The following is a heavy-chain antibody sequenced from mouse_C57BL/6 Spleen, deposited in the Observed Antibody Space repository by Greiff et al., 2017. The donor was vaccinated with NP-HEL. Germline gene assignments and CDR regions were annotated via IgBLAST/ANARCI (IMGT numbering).Heavy chain of an antibody. V-gene: IGHV1-81*01. CDR3: AGGYYAFMGC. D-gene: IGHD2-3*01. CDR1: GYTFTSYG. CDR2: IYPRRGNT. J-gene: IGHJ4*01. Sequence: QVQLQQSGAELARPGASVKLSCKASGYTFTSYGISWVKQRTGQGLEWIGEIYPRRGNTYYNEKFKGKATLTADKSSSTAYMELRSLTSEDSAVYFCAGGYYAFMGCWGQGTSVTVSS.